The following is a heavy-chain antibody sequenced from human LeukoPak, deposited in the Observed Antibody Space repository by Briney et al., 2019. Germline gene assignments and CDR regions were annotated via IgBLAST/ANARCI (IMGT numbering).Heavy chain of an antibody. J-gene: IGHJ4*02. CDR1: GYTLTELS. Sequence: GASVKVSCKVSGYTLTELSMHWVRQAPGKGLEWMGGFDPEDGETIYAQKFQGRVTMTEDTSTDTAYTELSSLRSEDTAVYYCATWRLTYCGGDCYSAPFDYWGQGTLVTVSS. D-gene: IGHD2-21*02. V-gene: IGHV1-24*01. CDR2: FDPEDGET. CDR3: ATWRLTYCGGDCYSAPFDY.